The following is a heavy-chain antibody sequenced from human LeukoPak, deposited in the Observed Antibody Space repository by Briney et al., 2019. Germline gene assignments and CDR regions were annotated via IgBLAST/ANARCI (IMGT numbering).Heavy chain of an antibody. J-gene: IGHJ4*02. D-gene: IGHD6-13*01. Sequence: SETLSLTCTVSGGSISTSSYYWGWIRQPPGKGLEWIGNMYYSGTTYYDPSLKSRVTMSVDTSKNQFSLRLTSVAAADTAVYYCAARAATGTIVDSRGQGTLVTVSS. CDR1: GGSISTSSYY. CDR3: AARAATGTIVDS. V-gene: IGHV4-39*01. CDR2: MYYSGTT.